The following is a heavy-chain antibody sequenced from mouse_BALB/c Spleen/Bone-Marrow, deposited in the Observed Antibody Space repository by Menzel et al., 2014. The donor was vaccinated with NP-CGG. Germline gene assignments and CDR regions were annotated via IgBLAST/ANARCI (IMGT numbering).Heavy chain of an antibody. CDR3: GRGGVYYAMDY. D-gene: IGHD1-1*02. CDR1: GYSFTGYF. CDR2: INPYNGDT. V-gene: IGHV1-37*01. Sequence: EVQLQQSGPELVKPGAPVKISCEASGYSFTGYFMNWVKQSHEKSLEWIGRINPYNGDTLYNQKFKGKATLTVDKSSSTAHMELLSLTSEDSAVYYCGRGGVYYAMDYWGQGTSVTVSS. J-gene: IGHJ4*01.